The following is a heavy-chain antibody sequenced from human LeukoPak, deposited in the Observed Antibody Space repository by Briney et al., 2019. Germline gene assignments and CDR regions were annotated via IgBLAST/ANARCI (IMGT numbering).Heavy chain of an antibody. J-gene: IGHJ6*03. CDR2: INPNSGGT. Sequence: ASVKVSCKASGYTFTGYYMHWVRQAPGQGLEWMGWINPNSGGTNYAQKFQGRVTMTRDTSISTAYMELSRLRSEDTAVYYCARAYGSGSSYYYYYYMDVWGKGTTVTVSS. V-gene: IGHV1-2*02. CDR3: ARAYGSGSSYYYYYYMDV. D-gene: IGHD3-10*01. CDR1: GYTFTGYY.